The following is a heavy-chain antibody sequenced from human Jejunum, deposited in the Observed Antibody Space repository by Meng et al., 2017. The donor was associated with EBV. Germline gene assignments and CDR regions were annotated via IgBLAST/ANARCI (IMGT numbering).Heavy chain of an antibody. CDR2: INPGNGET. V-gene: IGHV1-3*01. J-gene: IGHJ4*02. D-gene: IGHD3/OR15-3a*01. Sequence: VHIEQSGAGVNKPGAPVKLSCKASGYTFTNYPIHWVRQAPGQRPEWMGCINPGNGETEFSQKFQGRVTITRDTSATTAYMELTSLRSEDTAVYYCASRPGFNIGPFDYWGQGTLVTVSS. CDR1: GYTFTNYP. CDR3: ASRPGFNIGPFDY.